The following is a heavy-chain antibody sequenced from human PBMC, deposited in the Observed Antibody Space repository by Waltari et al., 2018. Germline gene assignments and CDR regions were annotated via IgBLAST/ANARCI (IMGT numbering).Heavy chain of an antibody. CDR3: ARGVGGYSGYDSPRFDP. CDR2: IYHSGST. V-gene: IGHV4-38-2*01. Sequence: QVQLQESGPGLVKPSETLSLTCAVSGYSISSGYYWGWIRQPPGKGLEWIGSIYHSGSTYYNPSRKSRVTISVDTSKNQFSLKLSSVTAADTAVYYCARGVGGYSGYDSPRFDPWGQGTLVTVSS. D-gene: IGHD5-12*01. CDR1: GYSISSGYY. J-gene: IGHJ5*02.